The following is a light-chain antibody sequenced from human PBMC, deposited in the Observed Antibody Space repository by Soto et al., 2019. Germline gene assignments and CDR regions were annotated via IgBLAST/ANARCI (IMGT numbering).Light chain of an antibody. CDR3: LQTTRLPPRP. J-gene: IGKJ1*01. CDR1: QGLVHSDGNTY. CDR2: KIS. Sequence: DIVMTQTPLSSPVTLGQPASISCRSSQGLVHSDGNTYLSWLQQRPGQPPRLLIYKISKRLSRVPDRLSGSGAGTDFTLKISRVEAVNVGVNSWLQTTRLPPRPLGQGTNVELK. V-gene: IGKV2-24*01.